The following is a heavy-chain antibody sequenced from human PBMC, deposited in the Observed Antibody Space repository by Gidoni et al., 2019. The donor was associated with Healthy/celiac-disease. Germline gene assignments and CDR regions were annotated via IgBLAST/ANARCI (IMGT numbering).Heavy chain of an antibody. CDR3: GHRSSVIMLGGAFDI. V-gene: IGHV2-5*02. CDR1: GFSLSTSGVA. CDR2: IYWDDDK. Sequence: QITLKESAPTLVKPTQTLTLTFTFSGFSLSTSGVAVGWIRQPPGKALEWLALIYWDDDKRFSPSLKNRLTISRDTSKNQVVLTLTNMDPVDTATYYCGHRSSVIMLGGAFDIWGQGTMVTVSS. J-gene: IGHJ3*02. D-gene: IGHD3-16*01.